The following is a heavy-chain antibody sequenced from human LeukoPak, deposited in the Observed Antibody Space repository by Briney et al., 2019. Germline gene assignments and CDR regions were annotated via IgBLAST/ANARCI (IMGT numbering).Heavy chain of an antibody. CDR3: ARGNEAAAGIGWFDP. J-gene: IGHJ5*02. Sequence: ASVKVSCKASGYIFSDYYLHWVRQAPGRGLEWMACINPKSGGARYAQRFQGRVTMTRDTSISTAYMELSSLTSDDTAVYYCARGNEAAAGIGWFDPWGQGTLVTVSS. CDR2: INPKSGGA. D-gene: IGHD6-13*01. CDR1: GYIFSDYY. V-gene: IGHV1-2*02.